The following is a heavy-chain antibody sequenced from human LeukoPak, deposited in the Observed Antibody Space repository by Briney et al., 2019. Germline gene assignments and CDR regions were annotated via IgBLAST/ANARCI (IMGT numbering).Heavy chain of an antibody. CDR1: GGSISSYY. Sequence: SETLFLTCTVSGGSISSYYWSWIRQPPGKGLEWIGYIYYSGSTNHNSSLKSRVTISVDTSKNQFSLKLSSVTAADTAVYYCARHPVYSSAWTRSYYFDYWGQGTLVTVSS. J-gene: IGHJ4*02. D-gene: IGHD6-19*01. CDR2: IYYSGST. CDR3: ARHPVYSSAWTRSYYFDY. V-gene: IGHV4-59*01.